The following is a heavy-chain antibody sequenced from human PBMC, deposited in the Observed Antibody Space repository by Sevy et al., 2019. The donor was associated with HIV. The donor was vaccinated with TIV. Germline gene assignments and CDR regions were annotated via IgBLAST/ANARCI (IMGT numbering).Heavy chain of an antibody. CDR3: AHRRMVRGVITAPFDY. V-gene: IGHV2-5*02. J-gene: IGHJ4*02. CDR1: GFSLSTSGVG. CDR2: IYWDDDT. D-gene: IGHD3-10*01. Sequence: SGPTLVKPTQTLTLTCTFSGFSLSTSGVGVGWIRQPPGKALEWLALIYWDDDTRYSPSLKSRLNITKDTPTNQVVLTMTNMDPVDTATYFCAHRRMVRGVITAPFDYWGQGTLVTVSS.